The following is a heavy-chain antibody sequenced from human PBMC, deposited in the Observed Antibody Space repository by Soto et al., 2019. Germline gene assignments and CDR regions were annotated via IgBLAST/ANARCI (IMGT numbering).Heavy chain of an antibody. D-gene: IGHD5-12*01. CDR1: GGSISSGGYY. Sequence: QVQLQESGPGLVKPSQTLSLTCTVSGGSISSGGYYWSWIRQHPGKGLEWIGYIYYSGSTYYNPSLKSRVTLSVDTSKNQFSLKLSSVTAADTAVYYCARMRDGYNQHWYFDLWGRGTLVTVSS. CDR2: IYYSGST. V-gene: IGHV4-31*03. J-gene: IGHJ2*01. CDR3: ARMRDGYNQHWYFDL.